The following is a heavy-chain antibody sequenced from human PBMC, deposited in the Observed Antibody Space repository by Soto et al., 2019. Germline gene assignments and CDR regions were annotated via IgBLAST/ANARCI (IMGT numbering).Heavy chain of an antibody. CDR3: AASYCISTSCYDLDY. CDR2: IVVGSGNT. V-gene: IGHV1-58*01. CDR1: GFTFTSSA. Sequence: ASVKVSCKASGFTFTSSAVQWVRQARGQRLEWIGWIVVGSGNTNYAQKFQERVTITRDMSTSTAYMELSSLRSEDTAVYYCAASYCISTSCYDLDYWGQGTLVTVSS. J-gene: IGHJ4*02. D-gene: IGHD2-2*01.